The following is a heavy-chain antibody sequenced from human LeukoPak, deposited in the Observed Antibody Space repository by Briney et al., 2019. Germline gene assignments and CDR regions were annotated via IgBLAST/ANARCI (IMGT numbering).Heavy chain of an antibody. Sequence: SETLSLTCAVYGGSFSNYYWSWIRQPPGKGLEWLGEINDSGRANYNPSLMSRVTVSVDMSENQFSLRLTSVTATDTAVYYCARRWNYGRNYYIDVWGKGATVSVSS. D-gene: IGHD1-7*01. CDR2: INDSGRA. CDR3: ARRWNYGRNYYIDV. CDR1: GGSFSNYY. V-gene: IGHV4-34*01. J-gene: IGHJ6*03.